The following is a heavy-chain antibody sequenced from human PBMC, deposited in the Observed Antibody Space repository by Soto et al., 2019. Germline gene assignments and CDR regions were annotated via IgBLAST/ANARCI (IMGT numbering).Heavy chain of an antibody. CDR2: IYHSGST. D-gene: IGHD2-2*01. CDR1: GFTFSNAW. Sequence: LRLSCAASGFTFSNAWMNWVRQAPGKGLEWIGSIYHSGSTYYSPSLKSRVTISVDTSKNQFSLKLSSVSAADTAVYYCAGDLGNYCSSSSCYPRHWFDPWGQGTLVTVSS. V-gene: IGHV4-38-2*02. J-gene: IGHJ5*02. CDR3: AGDLGNYCSSSSCYPRHWFDP.